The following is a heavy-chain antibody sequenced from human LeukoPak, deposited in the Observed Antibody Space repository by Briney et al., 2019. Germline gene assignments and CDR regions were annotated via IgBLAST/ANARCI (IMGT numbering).Heavy chain of an antibody. CDR1: GFTFSNYS. CDR2: ISCSSHYI. Sequence: PGGSLRLFCAGSGFTFSNYSMNWVRQAPGKGLEGGSTISCSSHYIYYADSVRGRFTISRDNARNSLYRQMNSLRGEDTGVYYCATDRPTPMVYYYSYMDVWGTRTPVTVS. J-gene: IGHJ6*03. D-gene: IGHD3-10*01. V-gene: IGHV3-21*04. CDR3: ATDRPTPMVYYYSYMDV.